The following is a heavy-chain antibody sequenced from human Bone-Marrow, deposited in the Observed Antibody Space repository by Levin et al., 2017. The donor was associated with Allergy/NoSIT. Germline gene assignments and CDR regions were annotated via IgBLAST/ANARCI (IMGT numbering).Heavy chain of an antibody. Sequence: GGSLRLSCAASGFNLYDYYMSWIRQAPGKGLEWISYINTSGDTIYYADSVKGRFTISRDNAKNSVYLQMNSLRAEDTAVYYCVRVEVYDSDDDYEVGWFAPWAQGTLVTVSS. CDR3: VRVEVYDSDDDYEVGWFAP. V-gene: IGHV3-11*01. CDR2: INTSGDTI. CDR1: GFNLYDYY. J-gene: IGHJ5*02. D-gene: IGHD3-16*01.